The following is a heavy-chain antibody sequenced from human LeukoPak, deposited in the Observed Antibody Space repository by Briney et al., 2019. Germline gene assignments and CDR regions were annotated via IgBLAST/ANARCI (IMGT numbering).Heavy chain of an antibody. CDR2: IRFDGRND. Sequence: PGGSLRLSCAASGFTFSNFGMHWVRQAPGKGLEWVAFIRFDGRNDYYADSVKGRFTISRDNSKNTLYLQMNSLRAEDTAVYYCAKDRDKGNYYFDYWGQGTLVTVSS. D-gene: IGHD1-7*01. V-gene: IGHV3-30*02. CDR3: AKDRDKGNYYFDY. J-gene: IGHJ4*02. CDR1: GFTFSNFG.